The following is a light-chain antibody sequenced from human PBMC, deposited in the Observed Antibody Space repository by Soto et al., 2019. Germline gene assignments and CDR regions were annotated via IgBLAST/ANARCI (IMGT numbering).Light chain of an antibody. J-gene: IGKJ2*01. Sequence: EIVLTQSPGTLSLSPGERATLSCRASRSVSSRYLAWYQQKAGQAPSLLISGASSRATGIPDRFSGSGSGTDLTLIIRRLEPLDFDMYYCHQYGYSPNTFGQGTKVEIK. CDR2: GAS. CDR3: HQYGYSPNT. V-gene: IGKV3-20*01. CDR1: RSVSSRY.